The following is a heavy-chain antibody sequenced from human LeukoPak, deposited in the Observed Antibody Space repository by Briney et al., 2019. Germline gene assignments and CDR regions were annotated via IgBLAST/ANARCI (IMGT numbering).Heavy chain of an antibody. J-gene: IGHJ4*02. CDR1: GFTISSNY. CDR3: ARGKGYSYGLYYFDY. Sequence: GGSLRLSCAASGFTISSNYMSWVRQAPGKGLEWVSVIYSGGSTYYADSVKGRFTISRDNSKNTLYLQMNSLRAEDTAVYCCARGKGYSYGLYYFDYWGQGTLVTVSS. V-gene: IGHV3-53*01. CDR2: IYSGGST. D-gene: IGHD5-18*01.